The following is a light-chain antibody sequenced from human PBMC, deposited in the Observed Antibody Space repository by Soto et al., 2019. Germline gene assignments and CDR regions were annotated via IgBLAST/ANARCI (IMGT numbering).Light chain of an antibody. CDR2: GAS. CDR1: QSISSN. V-gene: IGKV3-15*01. CDR3: HQYNNWPFT. J-gene: IGKJ3*01. Sequence: EIVMTQSPATLSVSPGERATLSCRAGQSISSNLAWYQQKPGQAPRLLMYGASTRATGIPATFSGSGSGTEFTLTISSLQSEDFAVYYCHQYNNWPFTFGPGTKVDI.